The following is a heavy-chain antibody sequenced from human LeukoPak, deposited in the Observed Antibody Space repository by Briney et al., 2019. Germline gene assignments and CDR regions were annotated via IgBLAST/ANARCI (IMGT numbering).Heavy chain of an antibody. D-gene: IGHD5-24*01. Sequence: GRSLRLSCAVCGFTFDDYCVSWVTQPSGRGLECVYGINWYGESKGYAESVRGRFTIPRDNDKHSLHVQVNSEIGGDRALYLCARVGGQEMATMEFGYWGQGTLVTASS. J-gene: IGHJ4*02. V-gene: IGHV3-20*01. CDR1: GFTFDDYC. CDR3: ARVGGQEMATMEFGY. CDR2: INWYGESK.